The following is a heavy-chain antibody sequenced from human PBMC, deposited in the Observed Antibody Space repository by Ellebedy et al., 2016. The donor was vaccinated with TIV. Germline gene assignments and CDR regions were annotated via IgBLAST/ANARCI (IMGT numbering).Heavy chain of an antibody. V-gene: IGHV3-7*03. CDR2: IKNDGSEK. D-gene: IGHD5-18*01. Sequence: GESLKISCAASGFTFSRYWMTWVRQAPGKGLEWVATIKNDGSEKNYVDSVKGRFTMSRDNAKNSLYLQMNSLRAEDTAVYYCARDNSGYSYGYHIDYWGQGTLVTVSS. CDR3: ARDNSGYSYGYHIDY. J-gene: IGHJ4*02. CDR1: GFTFSRYW.